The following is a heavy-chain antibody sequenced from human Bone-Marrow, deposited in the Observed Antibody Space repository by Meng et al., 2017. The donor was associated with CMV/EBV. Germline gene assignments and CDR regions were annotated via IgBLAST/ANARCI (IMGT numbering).Heavy chain of an antibody. Sequence: ASVKVSCKASGYTFTSYGSSWVRQAPGQGLEWRGWISAYNGNTNYAQKLQGKVTMTTNTSTSNAYMELRSLRSDDTAVYYCSRDPPGGYCSSTSCYNFSYYYYGMDVWGQGNT. D-gene: IGHD2-2*02. V-gene: IGHV1-18*01. CDR1: GYTFTSYG. CDR2: ISAYNGNT. CDR3: SRDPPGGYCSSTSCYNFSYYYYGMDV. J-gene: IGHJ6*02.